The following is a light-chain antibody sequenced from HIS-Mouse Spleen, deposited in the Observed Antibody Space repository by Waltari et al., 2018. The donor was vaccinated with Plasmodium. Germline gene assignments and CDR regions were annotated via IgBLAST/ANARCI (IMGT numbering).Light chain of an antibody. CDR2: DDS. Sequence: SYVLTQPPSVSVAPGQTARITCGGNNIGSKSVHWYQQKPGQAPVLVVYDDSDRPSGSPERFSGSNSGNTATLTISVVEAGDEADYYCQVWDSSSDHYGFGTGTKVTVL. CDR3: QVWDSSSDHYG. V-gene: IGLV3-21*02. J-gene: IGLJ1*01. CDR1: NIGSKS.